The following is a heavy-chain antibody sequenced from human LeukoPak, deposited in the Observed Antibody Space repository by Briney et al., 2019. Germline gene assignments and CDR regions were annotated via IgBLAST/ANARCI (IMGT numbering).Heavy chain of an antibody. D-gene: IGHD5-18*01. CDR1: GFTFSSYS. J-gene: IGHJ5*02. CDR2: ISSSSSYI. V-gene: IGHV3-21*01. CDR3: ARTKIRGYSYGRGENWFDP. Sequence: GGSLRLSCAASGFTFSSYSMNWVRQAPGKGLEWVSSISSSSSYIYYADSVKGRFTISRDNAKNSLYLQMNSLRAEDTAVYYCARTKIRGYSYGRGENWFDPWGQGTLVTVSS.